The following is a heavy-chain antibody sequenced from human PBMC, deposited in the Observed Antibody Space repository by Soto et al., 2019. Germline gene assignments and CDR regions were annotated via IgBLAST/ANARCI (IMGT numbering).Heavy chain of an antibody. CDR1: GFTFSSYD. CDR2: IGTAGDT. J-gene: IGHJ6*02. Sequence: GGSLRLSCAASGFTFSSYDMHWVRQATGKGLEWVSAIGTAGDTYYPGSVKGRFTISRENAKNSLYLQMNSLRAGDTAVYYCARARPHTIFGVVIRGYYYYGMDVWGQGTTVTVSS. V-gene: IGHV3-13*01. CDR3: ARARPHTIFGVVIRGYYYYGMDV. D-gene: IGHD3-3*01.